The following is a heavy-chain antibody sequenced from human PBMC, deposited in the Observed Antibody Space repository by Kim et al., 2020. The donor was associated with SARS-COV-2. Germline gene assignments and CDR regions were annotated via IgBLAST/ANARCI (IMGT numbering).Heavy chain of an antibody. V-gene: IGHV1-18*04. CDR1: GYTFTSYG. CDR3: ASSSYSSSSGYYFDY. Sequence: ASVKVSCKASGYTFTSYGISWVRQAPGQGLEWMGWISAYKVNTNYAQKPQGRVTMTPDTSTSPAYMELRSLRSDDTAVYYCASSSYSSSSGYYFDYWGQGTLVTVSS. J-gene: IGHJ4*02. CDR2: ISAYKVNT. D-gene: IGHD6-6*01.